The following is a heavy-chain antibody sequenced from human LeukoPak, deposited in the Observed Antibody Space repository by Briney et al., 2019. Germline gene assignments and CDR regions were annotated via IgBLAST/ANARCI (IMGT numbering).Heavy chain of an antibody. D-gene: IGHD3-10*01. CDR3: ARHSDVIGAI. J-gene: IGHJ4*02. V-gene: IGHV5-51*01. CDR1: GYTFTHQW. CDR2: IYPRDSDT. Sequence: GGSLKISLKASGYTFTHQWIGWVRQKSGSGLEWMGIIYPRDSDTRYSPSFQGHVTISADTSINTAYLEWSRLEASDTAIYYCARHSDVIGAIWGQGTLVTVSS.